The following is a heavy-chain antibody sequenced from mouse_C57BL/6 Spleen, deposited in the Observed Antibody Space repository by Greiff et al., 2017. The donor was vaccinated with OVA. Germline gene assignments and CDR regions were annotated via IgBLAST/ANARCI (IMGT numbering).Heavy chain of an antibody. CDR1: GYAFSSYW. J-gene: IGHJ4*01. V-gene: IGHV1-80*01. Sequence: VKLMESGAELVKPGASVKISCKASGYAFSSYWMNWVKQRPGKGLEWIGQIYPGDGDTNYNGKFKGKATLTADKSSSTAYMQLSSLTSEDSAVYFCARSPYYYAMDDWGQGTSVTVSS. CDR3: ARSPYYYAMDD. CDR2: IYPGDGDT.